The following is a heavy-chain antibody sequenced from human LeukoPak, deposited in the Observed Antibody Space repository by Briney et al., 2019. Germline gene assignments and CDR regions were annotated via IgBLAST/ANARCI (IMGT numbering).Heavy chain of an antibody. CDR2: IYYSGST. CDR1: GGSISSYY. Sequence: PSGTLSLTCTVSGGSISSYYWSWIRQPPGKGLEWIGYIYYSGSTNYNPSLKSRVTISVDTSKNQFSLKLSSVTAADTAVYYCARVTGGSYLRGVFDYWGQGTLVTVSS. V-gene: IGHV4-59*01. J-gene: IGHJ4*02. D-gene: IGHD1-26*01. CDR3: ARVTGGSYLRGVFDY.